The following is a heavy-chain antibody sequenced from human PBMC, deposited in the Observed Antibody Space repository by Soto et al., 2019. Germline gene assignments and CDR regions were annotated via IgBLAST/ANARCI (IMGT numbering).Heavy chain of an antibody. V-gene: IGHV1-8*01. CDR2: MNPNSGDT. CDR1: FTSYD. CDR3: ARGPGSSDWRFSYYYMDV. Sequence: QVQLVQSGAEVKKPGASVKVSCTFTSYDINWVRQAPGQGLEWMAWMNPNSGDTRYAQKLQARVTMTRNTSSFTAYMELSSLRSEDTAVYYCARGPGSSDWRFSYYYMDVWGQGTTVTVSS. J-gene: IGHJ6*02. D-gene: IGHD6-19*01.